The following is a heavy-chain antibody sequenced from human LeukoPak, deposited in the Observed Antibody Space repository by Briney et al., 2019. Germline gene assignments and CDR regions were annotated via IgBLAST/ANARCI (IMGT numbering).Heavy chain of an antibody. V-gene: IGHV1-69*13. CDR1: GGTFSSYA. J-gene: IGHJ6*04. CDR3: ARGEITMVRGATINPYYGMDV. CDR2: IIPIFGTA. Sequence: SVKVSCKASGGTFSSYAISWVRQAPGQGLEWMGGIIPIFGTANYAQKFQGRVTITADESMSTAYMELSSLRSEDTAVYYCARGEITMVRGATINPYYGMDVWGKGTTVTVSS. D-gene: IGHD3-10*01.